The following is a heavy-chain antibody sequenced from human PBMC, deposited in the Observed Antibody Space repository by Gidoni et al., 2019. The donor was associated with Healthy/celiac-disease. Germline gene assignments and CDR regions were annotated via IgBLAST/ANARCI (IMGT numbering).Heavy chain of an antibody. CDR1: GCTFRCYW. Sequence: EVQLVESGGGLGQPGGSVRLSCAAAGCTFRCYWLGWGRQAPGTGLAWVANRTQDGSGNCCVDTIKGPFTISGDTAKSSLFLQMHSLRAGDTAVYFCASDVIVVVSGFSYWGQGPLVTVSS. J-gene: IGHJ1*01. CDR2: RTQDGSGN. D-gene: IGHD2-2*01. CDR3: ASDVIVVVSGFSY. V-gene: IGHV3-7*04.